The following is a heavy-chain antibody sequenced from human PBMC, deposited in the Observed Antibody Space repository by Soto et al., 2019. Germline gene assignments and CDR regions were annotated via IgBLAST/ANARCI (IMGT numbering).Heavy chain of an antibody. J-gene: IGHJ4*02. Sequence: EVQLLESGGGLVQPGGSLRLSCAASGFTFSSYAMSWVRQAPGKGLEWVSAISGSGGSTYYADSVKGRFTISRDNSKNTLYLQMNSLRAEDTAVYYCAKDQNKFKEHPGNFDYWGQGTWSPSPQ. D-gene: IGHD1-26*01. CDR2: ISGSGGST. CDR1: GFTFSSYA. V-gene: IGHV3-23*01. CDR3: AKDQNKFKEHPGNFDY.